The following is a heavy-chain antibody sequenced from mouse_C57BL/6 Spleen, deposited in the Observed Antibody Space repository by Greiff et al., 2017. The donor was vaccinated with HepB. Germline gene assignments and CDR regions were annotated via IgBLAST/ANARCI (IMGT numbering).Heavy chain of an antibody. V-gene: IGHV5-6*01. J-gene: IGHJ4*01. CDR3: ARPETAQATFYYAMDY. Sequence: EVKLMESGGDLVKPGGSLKLSCAASGFTFSSYGMSWVRQTPDKRLEWVATISSGGSYTYYPDSVKGRFTISRDNAKNTLYLQMSSLKSEDTAMYYCARPETAQATFYYAMDYWGQGTSVTVSS. D-gene: IGHD3-2*02. CDR2: ISSGGSYT. CDR1: GFTFSSYG.